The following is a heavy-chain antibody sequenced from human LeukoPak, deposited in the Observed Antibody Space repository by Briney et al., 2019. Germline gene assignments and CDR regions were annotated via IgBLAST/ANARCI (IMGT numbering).Heavy chain of an antibody. D-gene: IGHD5-18*01. CDR3: ARDLTDTAMVSGY. J-gene: IGHJ4*02. CDR2: INPNSGGT. V-gene: IGHV1-2*02. Sequence: GASVKVSCKASGYTFTDYYMHWVRQAPGQGLEWMGWINPNSGGTNYAQKFQGRVTITADKSTSTAYMELSSLRSEDTAVYYCARDLTDTAMVSGYWGQGTLVTVSS. CDR1: GYTFTDYY.